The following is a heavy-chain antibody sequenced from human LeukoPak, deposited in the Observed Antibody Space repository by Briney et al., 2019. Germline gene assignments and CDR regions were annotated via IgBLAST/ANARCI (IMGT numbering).Heavy chain of an antibody. V-gene: IGHV3-11*01. J-gene: IGHJ4*02. CDR2: ISGRGDVT. D-gene: IGHD1-20*01. Sequence: GGSLRLSCAASGFIFSDNYMDWVRQAPGEGLEWIAHISGRGDVTYYTDSVKGRFTISRDNAKKSVYLQMDSLTVDDTAVYYCATWTGITPYWGQGTLVTVSS. CDR1: GFIFSDNY. CDR3: ATWTGITPY.